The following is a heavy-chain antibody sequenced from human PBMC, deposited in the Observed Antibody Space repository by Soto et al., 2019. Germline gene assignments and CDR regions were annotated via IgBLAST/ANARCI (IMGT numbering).Heavy chain of an antibody. D-gene: IGHD1-26*01. CDR1: GFTFSSYG. J-gene: IGHJ4*02. CDR3: AKDRVGATRNYFDY. Sequence: PGGSLRLSCAASGFTFSSYGMHWVRQAPGKGLEWVAVISYDGSNKYYADSVKGRFTISRDNSKNTLYLQMNSLRAEDTAVYYCAKDRVGATRNYFDYWGQGTRGTVSS. V-gene: IGHV3-30*18. CDR2: ISYDGSNK.